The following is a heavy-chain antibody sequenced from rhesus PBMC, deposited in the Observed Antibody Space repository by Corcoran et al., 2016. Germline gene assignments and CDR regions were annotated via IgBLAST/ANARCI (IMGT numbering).Heavy chain of an antibody. CDR2: IYCSGGSN. CDR1: GYPLCSNYY. CDR3: AGDALDS. J-gene: IGHJ6*01. V-gene: IGHV4S14*01. Sequence: QVQLQESGPGLVEPSETLSLTCAASGYPLCSNYYSHWFRQPPGKGLECIGSIYCSGGSNSLNPSLKSRVTLSVDTSKNQFSLKLNSVTAADTAVYYCAGDALDSWGQGVVVIVSS.